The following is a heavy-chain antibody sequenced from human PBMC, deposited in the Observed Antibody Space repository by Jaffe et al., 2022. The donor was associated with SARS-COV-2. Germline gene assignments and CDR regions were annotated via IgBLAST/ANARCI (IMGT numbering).Heavy chain of an antibody. V-gene: IGHV4-34*01. Sequence: QVQLQQWGAGLLKPSETLSLTCAVYGGSFSGYYWSWIRQPPGKGLEWIGEINHSGSTNYNPSLKSRVTISVDTSKNQFSLKLSSVTAADTAVYYCARLYKVGATKTRPYYYYYYGMDVWGQGTTVTVSS. D-gene: IGHD1-26*01. CDR1: GGSFSGYY. CDR2: INHSGST. J-gene: IGHJ6*02. CDR3: ARLYKVGATKTRPYYYYYYGMDV.